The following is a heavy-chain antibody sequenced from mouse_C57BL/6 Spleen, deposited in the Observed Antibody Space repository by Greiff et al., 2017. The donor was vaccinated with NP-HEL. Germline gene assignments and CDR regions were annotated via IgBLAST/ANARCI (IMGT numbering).Heavy chain of an antibody. D-gene: IGHD1-1*01. V-gene: IGHV1-80*01. Sequence: QVQLQQSGAELVKPGASVKISCKASGYAFSSYWMNWVKQRPGKGLEWIGQIYPGDGDTNYNGKFKGKATLTADKSSSAAYMQLSSLTSEDSAVYFCGRGNNYGRGGFDYWGQGTTLTVSS. CDR3: GRGNNYGRGGFDY. J-gene: IGHJ2*01. CDR2: IYPGDGDT. CDR1: GYAFSSYW.